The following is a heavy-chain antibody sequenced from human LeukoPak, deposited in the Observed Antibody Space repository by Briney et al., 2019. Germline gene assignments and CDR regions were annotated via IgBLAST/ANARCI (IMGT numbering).Heavy chain of an antibody. V-gene: IGHV3-30*03. D-gene: IGHD6-13*01. CDR3: ARDLKGKLVQPIGNFDY. J-gene: IGHJ4*02. Sequence: PGRSLRLSCAASGFTFSSYGRHWVRQAPGKGLEWVAVISYDGSNKYYADSVKGRFTISRDNSKNTLYLQMNSLRAEDTAVYYCARDLKGKLVQPIGNFDYWGQGTLVTVSS. CDR1: GFTFSSYG. CDR2: ISYDGSNK.